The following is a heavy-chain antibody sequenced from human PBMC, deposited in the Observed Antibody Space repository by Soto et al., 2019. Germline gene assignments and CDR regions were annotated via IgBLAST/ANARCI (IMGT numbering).Heavy chain of an antibody. CDR1: GFTVSTNY. J-gene: IGHJ2*01. CDR2: IYSGGST. D-gene: IGHD2-15*01. CDR3: ARSRFYGGSPDWLFDL. V-gene: IGHV3-53*01. Sequence: EVQLVESGGGLIQPGGSLRLSCAASGFTVSTNYMNWVRQAPGKGLEWVSVIYSGGSTYYADSVKGRFTISRDNSKNTLYIQVDSLSAEDTAVYYCARSRFYGGSPDWLFDLWGRGTLVTVSS.